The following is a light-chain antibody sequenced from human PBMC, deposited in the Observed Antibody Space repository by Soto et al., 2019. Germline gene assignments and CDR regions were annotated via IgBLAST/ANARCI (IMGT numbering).Light chain of an antibody. J-gene: IGKJ4*01. CDR3: QQYGSSFLT. V-gene: IGKV3-20*01. Sequence: EIVLTQSPGTLSLSPGERATLSCRASQSVSSSYLACYQQKPGQAPRLLIYGASSRATGIPDRFSGSGSGTDFTLTISRLEPEDFAVYYCQQYGSSFLTFGGGTKVEIK. CDR1: QSVSSSY. CDR2: GAS.